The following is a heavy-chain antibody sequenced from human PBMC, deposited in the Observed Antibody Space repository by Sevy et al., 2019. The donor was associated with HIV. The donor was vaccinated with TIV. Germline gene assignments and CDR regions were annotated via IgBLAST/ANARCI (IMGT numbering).Heavy chain of an antibody. D-gene: IGHD1-1*01. CDR2: INPNSGGT. J-gene: IGHJ4*02. Sequence: ASVKVSCKASGYTFTGYYMHWVRQAPGQGLEWMGWINPNSGGTNYAQMFQGRVTMTRDTSISTAYMELSRLRSDDTAVYYCARAHTGTRNYYFDYWGQGTLVTVSS. V-gene: IGHV1-2*02. CDR1: GYTFTGYY. CDR3: ARAHTGTRNYYFDY.